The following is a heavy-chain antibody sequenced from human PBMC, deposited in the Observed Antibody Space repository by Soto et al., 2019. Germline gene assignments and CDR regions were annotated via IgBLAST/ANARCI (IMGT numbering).Heavy chain of an antibody. D-gene: IGHD5-12*01. CDR2: IYPGDSDT. CDR1: GYSFTSYW. V-gene: IGHV5-51*01. CDR3: ARSQVASGYEGDTYYYYGMDV. J-gene: IGHJ6*02. Sequence: PWESLKISCKGAGYSFTSYWIGWVRQMPGKGLEWMGIIYPGDSDTRYSPSFQGQVTISADKSISTAYLQWSSLKASDTAMYYCARSQVASGYEGDTYYYYGMDVWGQGTTVTVSS.